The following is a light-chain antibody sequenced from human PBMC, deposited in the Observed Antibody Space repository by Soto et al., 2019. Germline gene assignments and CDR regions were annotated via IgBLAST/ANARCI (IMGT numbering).Light chain of an antibody. Sequence: EIVMTQSPATLSVSPGERATLSCRASQSVGSDLAWYQQKPGQAPRLLIYGASSRATGIPGRFSGSGSGTDFTLTISRLEPEDFAMYYCQQYGSSPLTFGGGTKVDI. CDR2: GAS. V-gene: IGKV3-20*01. CDR1: QSVGSD. J-gene: IGKJ4*01. CDR3: QQYGSSPLT.